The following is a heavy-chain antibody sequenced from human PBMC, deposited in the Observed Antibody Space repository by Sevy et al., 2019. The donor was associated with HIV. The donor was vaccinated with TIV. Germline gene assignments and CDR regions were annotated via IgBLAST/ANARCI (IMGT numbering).Heavy chain of an antibody. Sequence: GGSLRLSCTASGFDFANAWMNWVRRAPGKGLEWVGLSKSITDGGAADYAAPVKGRFTISRHDSKNTLYLQMNSLKAEDTAVYYCSTDDLISYWGRGTLVTVSS. J-gene: IGHJ4*02. CDR1: GFDFANAW. D-gene: IGHD2-21*01. V-gene: IGHV3-15*07. CDR2: SKSITDGGAA. CDR3: STDDLISY.